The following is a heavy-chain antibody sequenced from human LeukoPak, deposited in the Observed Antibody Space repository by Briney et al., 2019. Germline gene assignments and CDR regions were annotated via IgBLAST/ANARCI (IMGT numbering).Heavy chain of an antibody. D-gene: IGHD2-2*01. CDR2: ISSSSSYI. V-gene: IGHV3-21*01. CDR1: GFTFSSYS. CDR3: ARSQLLSYGMDV. Sequence: PGGSLRLSCAASGFTFSSYSMNWVRQAPGKGLEWVSSISSSSSYIYYADSVKGRFTISRHNAKNSLYLQMTGLRAEDTAVYYCARSQLLSYGMDVWGQGTTVTVSS. J-gene: IGHJ6*02.